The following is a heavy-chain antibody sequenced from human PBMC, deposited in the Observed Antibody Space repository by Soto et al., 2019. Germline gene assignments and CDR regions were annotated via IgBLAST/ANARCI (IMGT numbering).Heavy chain of an antibody. J-gene: IGHJ3*02. V-gene: IGHV3-23*01. D-gene: IGHD6-19*01. CDR1: GFTFSSYA. CDR3: ARTAIGWFSDFDI. CDR2: ISGSGGTT. Sequence: EVQLLESGGGLVQPGGSLRLSCAASGFTFSSYAMSWVRQAPGKGLEWVSAISGSGGTTYYADSVKGRFTFSRDNTKNTLYLQMNSLRAEDTAVYYCARTAIGWFSDFDIWGQGTMVTVSS.